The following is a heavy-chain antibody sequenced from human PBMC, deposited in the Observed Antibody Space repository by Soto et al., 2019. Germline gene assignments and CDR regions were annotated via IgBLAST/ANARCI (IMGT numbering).Heavy chain of an antibody. J-gene: IGHJ4*02. D-gene: IGHD5-18*01. CDR3: AKMLTYGYSYGTPLVDY. V-gene: IGHV3-30*18. CDR1: GFTFSSYG. CDR2: ISYDGSNK. Sequence: QVQLVESGGGVVQPGRSLRLSCAASGFTFSSYGMHWVRQAPGKGLEWVAVISYDGSNKYYADSVKGRFTISRDNSKNTLYLQMNSLRAEDTAVYYCAKMLTYGYSYGTPLVDYWGQGTLVTVSS.